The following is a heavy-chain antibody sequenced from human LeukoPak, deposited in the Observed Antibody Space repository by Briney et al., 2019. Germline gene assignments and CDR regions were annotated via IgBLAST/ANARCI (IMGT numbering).Heavy chain of an antibody. Sequence: GSLRLSCAASGFTFSSYAMSWVRQAPGKGPEWVSTISIDGGRTYYADSVKGRFTVSRDTSKNTLYLQMNSLRAEDTAVYFCARADWGSIDYWGQGALVTVSS. CDR2: ISIDGGRT. D-gene: IGHD7-27*01. J-gene: IGHJ4*02. CDR3: ARADWGSIDY. V-gene: IGHV3-23*01. CDR1: GFTFSSYA.